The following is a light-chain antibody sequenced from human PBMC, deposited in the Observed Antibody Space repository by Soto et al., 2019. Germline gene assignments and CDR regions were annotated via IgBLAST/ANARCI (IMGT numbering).Light chain of an antibody. J-gene: IGLJ2*01. V-gene: IGLV7-43*01. CDR2: STS. CDR3: LLYYGGALGV. CDR1: TGAVTSGHY. Sequence: QAVVTQEPSLTVSPGGTVTLTCDSSTGAVTSGHYPNWVQQKPGQVPKSLIYSTSDKHSSTPARFSGFLLGGKAALTLSSVQHEDEAEYYSLLYYGGALGVFGGGTKLTVL.